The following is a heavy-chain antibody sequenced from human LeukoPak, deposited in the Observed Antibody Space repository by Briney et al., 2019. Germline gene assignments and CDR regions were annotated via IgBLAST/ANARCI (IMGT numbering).Heavy chain of an antibody. D-gene: IGHD2-15*01. Sequence: PSETLSLTCTVSGGSISTSTYYWGWIRQPPGKGLEWIGSMHYSGSTNYNPSLKSRVTISGDTSKNQFSLKLSSVTAADTAVYYCARLDGYCSGGSCYSVSFVDPWGQGTLVTVSS. V-gene: IGHV4-39*01. CDR1: GGSISTSTYY. CDR2: MHYSGST. CDR3: ARLDGYCSGGSCYSVSFVDP. J-gene: IGHJ5*02.